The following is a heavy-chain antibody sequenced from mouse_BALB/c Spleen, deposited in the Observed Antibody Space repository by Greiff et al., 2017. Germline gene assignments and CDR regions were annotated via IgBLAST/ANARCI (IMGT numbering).Heavy chain of an antibody. D-gene: IGHD3-3*01. V-gene: IGHV5-17*02. Sequence: VQGVESGGCSVQPGGSWKLSCAASGFTFRSFGMHWVRQAPEKGLEWVAYISSGSSSIYYADTVKGRFPISRDHHKNTLFLQMTSLRSEDTAMDYCAREGDAYYYDMDYWGQGTPVTVSA. CDR3: AREGDAYYYDMDY. CDR2: ISSGSSSI. J-gene: IGHJ4*01. CDR1: GFTFRSFG.